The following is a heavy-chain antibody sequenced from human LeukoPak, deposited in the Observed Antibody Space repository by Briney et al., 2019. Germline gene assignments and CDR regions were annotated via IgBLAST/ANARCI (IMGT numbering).Heavy chain of an antibody. V-gene: IGHV3-20*04. Sequence: GRXLRLSCAASGFTFDDYGMSWVRQAPGKGLEWVSGINWNGGSTGYADSVKGRFTISRDNAKNSLYLQMNSLRAEDTALYYCAREAYNWNYRYYYYMDVWGKGTTVTVSS. D-gene: IGHD1-7*01. CDR3: AREAYNWNYRYYYYMDV. CDR2: INWNGGST. CDR1: GFTFDDYG. J-gene: IGHJ6*03.